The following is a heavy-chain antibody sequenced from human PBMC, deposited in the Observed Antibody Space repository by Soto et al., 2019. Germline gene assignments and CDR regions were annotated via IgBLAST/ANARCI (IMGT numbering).Heavy chain of an antibody. V-gene: IGHV2-26*01. Sequence: QVTLKESGPVLVKPTETLTLTCTVSGFSLSNARMSVSWIRQPPGKALEWLAHIFSNDEKSYSTSLKSRLTISKDTSKNQVVLTMTNMDPVDTATYYCARTIRDHDLLTGYYSPVGFDYWGQGTLVTVSS. D-gene: IGHD3-9*01. CDR3: ARTIRDHDLLTGYYSPVGFDY. CDR2: IFSNDEK. J-gene: IGHJ4*02. CDR1: GFSLSNARMS.